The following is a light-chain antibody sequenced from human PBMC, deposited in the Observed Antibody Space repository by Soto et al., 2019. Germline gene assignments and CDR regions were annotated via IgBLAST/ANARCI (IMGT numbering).Light chain of an antibody. V-gene: IGKV3-11*01. CDR3: EQRSNWPWIS. CDR2: DAS. CDR1: QSVSSY. Sequence: EIVLTQSPATLSLSPGERATLSCRASQSVSSYLAWYQQKPGQAPRLLIYDASNRATCIPARFSGSGSGTELTLTISSLETEDFAVYYCEQRSNWPWISFGQGTRLTIK. J-gene: IGKJ5*01.